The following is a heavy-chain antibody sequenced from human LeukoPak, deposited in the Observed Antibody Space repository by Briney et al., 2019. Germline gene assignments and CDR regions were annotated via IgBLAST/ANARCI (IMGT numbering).Heavy chain of an antibody. D-gene: IGHD3-22*01. CDR1: GGTFSSYA. CDR3: ARGRGGYYYDSSGDYIDY. CDR2: IIPILGIA. V-gene: IGHV1-69*04. Sequence: GASVKVSCTASGGTFSSYAISWVRQAPGQGLEWMGRIIPILGIANYAQKFQGRVTITADKSTSTAYMELSSLRSEDTAVYYCARGRGGYYYDSSGDYIDYWGQGTLVTVSS. J-gene: IGHJ4*02.